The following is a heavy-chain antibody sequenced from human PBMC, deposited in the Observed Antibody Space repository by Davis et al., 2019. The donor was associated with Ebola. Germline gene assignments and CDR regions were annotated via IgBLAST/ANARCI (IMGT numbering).Heavy chain of an antibody. D-gene: IGHD2-2*01. CDR1: GFTFSDYY. Sequence: GESLKISCAASGFTFSDYYMSWIRQAPGKGLEWVSYISSSSSTIYYADSVKGRFTISRDNSKNTLYLQMNSLRAEDTAVYYCAAQTDCSSTSCYGTEEGAFDIWGQGTMVTVSS. CDR2: ISSSSSTI. V-gene: IGHV3-11*01. J-gene: IGHJ3*02. CDR3: AAQTDCSSTSCYGTEEGAFDI.